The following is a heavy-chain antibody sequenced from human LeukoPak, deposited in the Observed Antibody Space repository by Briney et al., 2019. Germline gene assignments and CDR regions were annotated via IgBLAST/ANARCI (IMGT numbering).Heavy chain of an antibody. CDR2: IIPILGIA. CDR1: GGTFSSYA. Sequence: SVKVSCKASGGTFSSYAISWVRQAPGQGLEWMGRIIPILGIANYAQKFQGRVTITADKSTSTAYMELSSLRSEDTAVYYCATPRYCSSTSCFDNWFDPWGQGTLVTVSS. CDR3: ATPRYCSSTSCFDNWFDP. D-gene: IGHD2-2*01. V-gene: IGHV1-69*04. J-gene: IGHJ5*02.